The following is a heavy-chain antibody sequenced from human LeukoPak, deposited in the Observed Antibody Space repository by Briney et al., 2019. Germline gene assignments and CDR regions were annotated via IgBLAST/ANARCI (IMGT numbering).Heavy chain of an antibody. CDR3: ARVTAVAGTPYYFDY. CDR1: GGSISSSSYY. D-gene: IGHD6-19*01. Sequence: PSETLSLTCTVSGGSISSSSYYWGWIRQPPGKGLEWIGSIYYSGSTYYNPSLKSRVTISVDTSKNQFSLKLSSVTAADTAVYYCARVTAVAGTPYYFDYWGQGTLVTVSS. CDR2: IYYSGST. V-gene: IGHV4-39*07. J-gene: IGHJ4*02.